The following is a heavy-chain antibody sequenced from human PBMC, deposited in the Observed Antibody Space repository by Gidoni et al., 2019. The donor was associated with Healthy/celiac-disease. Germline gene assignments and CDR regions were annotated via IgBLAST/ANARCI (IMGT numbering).Heavy chain of an antibody. Sequence: QVLLVASGGAGVQPGRSLTPPCAASGFTFSRYAMRWVRQAPGKGLEWVAVISYDGSNKYYADSVKGRFTISRDNSKNTLYLQMTSLRAEDTAVYYCARAVDYWGQGTLVTVSS. J-gene: IGHJ4*02. CDR1: GFTFSRYA. V-gene: IGHV3-30-3*01. CDR3: ARAVDY. CDR2: ISYDGSNK.